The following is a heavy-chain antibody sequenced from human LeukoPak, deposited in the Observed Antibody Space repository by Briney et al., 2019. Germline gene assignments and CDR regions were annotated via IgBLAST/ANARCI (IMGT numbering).Heavy chain of an antibody. V-gene: IGHV4-34*01. CDR3: AIVGGSYPY. CDR2: INHSGST. J-gene: IGHJ4*02. D-gene: IGHD1-26*01. CDR1: GGSFSGYY. Sequence: SETLSLTCAVSGGSFSGYYWSWIRQPPGKGLEWIGEINHSGSTNYNPSLKSRVTISVDTSKNQSSLKLSSVTAADTAVYYCAIVGGSYPYWGQGTLVTVSS.